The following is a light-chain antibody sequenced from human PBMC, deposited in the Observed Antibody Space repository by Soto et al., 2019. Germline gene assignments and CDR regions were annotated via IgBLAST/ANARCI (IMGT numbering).Light chain of an antibody. CDR2: AAS. V-gene: IGKV3-20*01. J-gene: IGKJ2*01. CDR1: RSLGSSY. CDR3: QQYGSSPPYT. Sequence: EIVLTQSPDTVSLSPGERATLSCRASRSLGSSYLAWYQQKPGQAPRLLIYAASSRATGIPDRFSGSKSGTDFTLTISRLEPEDSAVYYCQQYGSSPPYTFGQGTKLEIK.